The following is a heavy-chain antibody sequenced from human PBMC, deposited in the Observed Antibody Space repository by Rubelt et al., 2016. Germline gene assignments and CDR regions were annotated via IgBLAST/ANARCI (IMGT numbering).Heavy chain of an antibody. CDR3: AGSVSSSSWRYFFDH. CDR2: INEDGSEK. CDR1: GDTFSKYW. V-gene: IGHV3-7*05. D-gene: IGHD6-13*01. Sequence: GSGGALVQPGGSLRLSCVASGDTFSKYWMAWVRQAPGKGPEWVANINEDGSEKYYVDSVKGRFTISRDNAQNSLYLQMFSLRAEDTAVYYCAGSVSSSSWRYFFDHWGQGTLVTVAS. J-gene: IGHJ4*02.